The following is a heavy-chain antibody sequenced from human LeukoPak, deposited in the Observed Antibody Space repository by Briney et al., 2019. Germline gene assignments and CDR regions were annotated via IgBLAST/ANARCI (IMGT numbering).Heavy chain of an antibody. J-gene: IGHJ4*02. CDR3: VRKMKTGSSSGDYDY. Sequence: PGGSLRLSCAASGFTFSSYWMNWVRQAPGRGLEWVSSISTSSTYIYYAGSVEGRFTFSRDNPKNSLFLQMNSLRAEDTAIYYCVRKMKTGSSSGDYDYWGQGTLVTVSS. CDR1: GFTFSSYW. CDR2: ISTSSTYI. D-gene: IGHD1-1*01. V-gene: IGHV3-21*06.